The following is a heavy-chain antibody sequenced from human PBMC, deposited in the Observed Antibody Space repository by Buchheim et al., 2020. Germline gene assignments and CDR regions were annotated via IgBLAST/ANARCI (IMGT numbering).Heavy chain of an antibody. Sequence: QVQLQESGPGLVKPSQPLSLPCTVSGGSISSGGYYWSWIRQHPGQGLVWIWSLSYSGSTYYNPSLTSRVTISVDPPKHQSSLKLSSVTAADTAVYYCARLIDSSGYFGYWGQGTL. J-gene: IGHJ4*02. D-gene: IGHD3-22*01. V-gene: IGHV4-31*03. CDR3: ARLIDSSGYFGY. CDR2: LSYSGST. CDR1: GGSISSGGYY.